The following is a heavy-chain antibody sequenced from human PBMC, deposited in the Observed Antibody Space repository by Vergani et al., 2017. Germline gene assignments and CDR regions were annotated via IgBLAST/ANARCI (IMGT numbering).Heavy chain of an antibody. J-gene: IGHJ4*03. D-gene: IGHD5-24*01. CDR1: TESISRYY. CDR2: VFSSGST. CDR3: AKGPTSSRGYFDH. Sequence: QLQLQESGPGLVKPSETLSLTCSVSTESISRYYWSWIRQPAGKGLEWIGRVFSSGSTVYNPALKSRVIMSLDTSKKKLSLNLTSVTAADTAVYYCAKGPTSSRGYFDHWGQGTLVIASS. V-gene: IGHV4-4*07.